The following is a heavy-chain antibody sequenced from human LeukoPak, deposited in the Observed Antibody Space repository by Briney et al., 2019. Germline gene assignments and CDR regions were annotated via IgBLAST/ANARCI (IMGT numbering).Heavy chain of an antibody. CDR1: GFTFSSYT. D-gene: IGHD7-27*01. CDR2: ITTSDGNT. Sequence: GGSLRLSCAASGFTFSSYTMSWVRQAPGKGLEWVSTITTSDGNTYYADSVKGRFTVSRDNSKNTLFLQMNGLRAEDTAVYYCAKDGGLWVSAHWGDSWGRGTLVTVSS. CDR3: AKDGGLWVSAHWGDS. J-gene: IGHJ4*02. V-gene: IGHV3-23*01.